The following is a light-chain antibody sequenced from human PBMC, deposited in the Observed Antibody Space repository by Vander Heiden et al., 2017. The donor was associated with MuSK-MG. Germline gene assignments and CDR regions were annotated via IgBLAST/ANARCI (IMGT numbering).Light chain of an antibody. J-gene: IGKJ4*01. Sequence: DIQMTQSPSSLSASVGDRVSITCRASQNIRYYLNWYQQKPGKAPNLLIYAASSLQSGVPSRFSGSGSATDFTLTINSLQPEDFATYYCQQSYSSPLTFGGGTRVEIK. V-gene: IGKV1-39*01. CDR1: QNIRYY. CDR3: QQSYSSPLT. CDR2: AAS.